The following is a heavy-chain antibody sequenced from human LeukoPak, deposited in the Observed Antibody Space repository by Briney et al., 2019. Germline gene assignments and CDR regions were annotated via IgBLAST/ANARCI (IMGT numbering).Heavy chain of an antibody. J-gene: IGHJ4*02. D-gene: IGHD6-13*01. CDR1: GFTFSSYA. CDR3: ARDFFPIVDSTWYEIGY. CDR2: ISYDGYDK. Sequence: SGGSLRLSCAASGFTFSSYAMHWVRQAPGKGLEWVALISYDGYDKSYVDSVRGRFTISRDNSKNTLYLQMDSLRSEDTAVYYCARDFFPIVDSTWYEIGYWGQGTLVTVSS. V-gene: IGHV3-30-3*01.